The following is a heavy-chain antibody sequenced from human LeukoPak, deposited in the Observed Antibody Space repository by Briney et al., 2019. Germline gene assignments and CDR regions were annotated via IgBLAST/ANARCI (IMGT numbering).Heavy chain of an antibody. CDR2: ISSNGGST. CDR1: GFTFSSYA. D-gene: IGHD3-10*01. J-gene: IGHJ4*02. V-gene: IGHV3-64D*06. CDR3: VKESEVTMVRGVPYFDC. Sequence: GGSLRLSCSASGFTFSSYAMHWVRQAPGKGLEYVSAISSNGGSTYYADSVKGRFTISRDNSKNTLYLQMSSLRAEDTAVYYCVKESEVTMVRGVPYFDCWGQGTLVTVSS.